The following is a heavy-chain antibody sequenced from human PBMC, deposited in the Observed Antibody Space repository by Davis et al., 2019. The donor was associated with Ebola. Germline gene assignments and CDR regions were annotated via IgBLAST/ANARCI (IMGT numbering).Heavy chain of an antibody. CDR1: GGSISSYY. CDR2: IYYSGST. J-gene: IGHJ4*02. D-gene: IGHD2/OR15-2a*01. CDR3: ATRMDY. V-gene: IGHV4-59*08. Sequence: SETLSLTCTVSGGSISSYYWSWIRQSPGKGLEWIGYIYYSGSTNYNPSLMSRVTMSQDTSKNQFSLKLSSVTAADTAVYYCATRMDYWGQGTLVTVSS.